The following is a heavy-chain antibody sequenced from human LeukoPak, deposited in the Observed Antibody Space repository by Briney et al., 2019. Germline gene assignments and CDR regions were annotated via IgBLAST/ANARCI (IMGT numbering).Heavy chain of an antibody. CDR1: GYTFTSYD. CDR3: ARRRRDGYTGAFDI. V-gene: IGHV1-69*13. D-gene: IGHD5-24*01. J-gene: IGHJ3*02. Sequence: SVKVSCKASGYTFTSYDINWVRQAPGQGLEWMGGIIPIFGTANYAQKFQGRVTITADESTSTAYMELSSLRSEDTAVYYCARRRRDGYTGAFDIWGQGTMVTVSS. CDR2: IIPIFGTA.